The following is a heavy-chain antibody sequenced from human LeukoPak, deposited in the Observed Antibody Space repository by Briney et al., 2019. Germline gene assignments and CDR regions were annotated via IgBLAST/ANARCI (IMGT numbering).Heavy chain of an antibody. CDR3: ARGAYGSGSYYFDY. Sequence: WASVKVSCKASGGTFSSYAISWVRQAPGQGLEWMGGIIPIFGTANYAQKFQGRVTITADESTSTAYMELSSLRSEDTAVYYCARGAYGSGSYYFDYWGQGTLVTVSS. CDR2: IIPIFGTA. V-gene: IGHV1-69*13. CDR1: GGTFSSYA. J-gene: IGHJ4*02. D-gene: IGHD3-10*01.